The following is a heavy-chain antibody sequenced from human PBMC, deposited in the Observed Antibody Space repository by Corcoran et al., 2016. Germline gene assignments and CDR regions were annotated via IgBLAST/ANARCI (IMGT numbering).Heavy chain of an antibody. CDR1: GGTFSSYA. J-gene: IGHJ6*02. CDR2: IIPIFGTA. V-gene: IGHV1-69*01. CDR3: ARTSLRTPSSGSYYALGYYYGMDV. Sequence: QVQLVQSGAEVKKPGSSVKVSCKASGGTFSSYAISWVRQAPGQGLEWMGGIIPIFGTANYAQKFQGSVTITADESTSTAYMELSSLGSEDTAVYYCARTSLRTPSSGSYYALGYYYGMDVWGQGTTVTVSS. D-gene: IGHD3-10*01.